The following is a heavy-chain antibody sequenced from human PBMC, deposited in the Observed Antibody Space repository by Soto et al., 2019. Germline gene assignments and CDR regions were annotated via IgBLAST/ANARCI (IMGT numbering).Heavy chain of an antibody. V-gene: IGHV3-30*18. D-gene: IGHD1-26*01. CDR2: ISYDVNNK. J-gene: IGHJ6*02. CDR1: GFTFSNYG. Sequence: QVQVVESGGGVVQPGRSLRLSCAVSGFTFSNYGMHWVRQAPGKGLEWVALISYDVNNKYYADSVKGRFTSSRDNSKNTLFLQMNGLRAEDTAVYYCSKGGSKAGMDVWGQGTTVTVSS. CDR3: SKGGSKAGMDV.